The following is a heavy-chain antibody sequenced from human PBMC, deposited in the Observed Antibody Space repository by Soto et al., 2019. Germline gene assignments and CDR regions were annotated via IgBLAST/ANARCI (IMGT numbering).Heavy chain of an antibody. CDR2: IYWDDDK. J-gene: IGHJ3*02. Sequence: QITLKESGPTLVKPTQTLTLTCTFSGFSLSTSGVGVGWIRQPPGKALEWLALIYWDDDKRYSPSLKSRLTIPKDTPKNQVVLTMTNMDPVDTATYYCAHSLLLWYAPDFDIWGKGTMVTVSS. CDR1: GFSLSTSGVG. D-gene: IGHD3-10*01. V-gene: IGHV2-5*02. CDR3: AHSLLLWYAPDFDI.